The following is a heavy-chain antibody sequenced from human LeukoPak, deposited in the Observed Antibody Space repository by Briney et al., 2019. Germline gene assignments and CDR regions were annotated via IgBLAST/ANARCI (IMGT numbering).Heavy chain of an antibody. V-gene: IGHV3-15*01. CDR2: SKGKTDGETT. J-gene: IGHJ3*02. Sequence: KPGGSLRLSCAASGFTFSSYAISWVRQAPGKGLEWVGRSKGKTDGETTEYAAPVEGRFTISRDYSKTTLYLQMNSLKTEDTAVYYCTTDNGQKALDIWGQGTLVTVSS. CDR1: GFTFSSYA. CDR3: TTDNGQKALDI.